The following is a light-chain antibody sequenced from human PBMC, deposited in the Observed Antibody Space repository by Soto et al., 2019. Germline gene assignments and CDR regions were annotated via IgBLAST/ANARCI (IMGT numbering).Light chain of an antibody. J-gene: IGKJ4*01. V-gene: IGKV1-33*01. CDR3: QQYDNVPRLT. CDR2: DAS. CDR1: QDISHY. Sequence: IQLTQSPSSLSASVGDRVTITCQASQDISHYLNWYQKTPGKAHKLLIFDASNLEKGLPSRFSGSVSWTDFSFTISGLQPEDNATYYCQQYDNVPRLTFGGGTKL.